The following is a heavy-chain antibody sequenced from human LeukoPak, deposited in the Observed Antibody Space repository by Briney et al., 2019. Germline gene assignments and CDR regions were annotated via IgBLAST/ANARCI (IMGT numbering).Heavy chain of an antibody. CDR2: INHSGST. CDR1: GGSFSDYY. J-gene: IGHJ4*02. CDR3: ASRLVGATVDY. V-gene: IGHV4-34*01. D-gene: IGHD1-26*01. Sequence: SETLSLTCAVPGGSFSDYYWSWIRQPPGKGLEWIGEINHSGSTNYNPSLTIRVTMSVDTSKNQFSLKLSSVTAADTAVYYCASRLVGATVDYWGQGTLVTVSS.